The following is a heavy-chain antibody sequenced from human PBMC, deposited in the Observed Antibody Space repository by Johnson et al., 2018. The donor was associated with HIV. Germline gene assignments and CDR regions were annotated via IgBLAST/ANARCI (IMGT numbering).Heavy chain of an antibody. D-gene: IGHD3-16*01. V-gene: IGHV3-66*02. CDR3: ARDYETI. CDR1: GFSFSNYW. Sequence: MQLVESGGGLVQPGGSLRLSCAVSGFSFSNYWMEWVRQAPGKGLEWVSIIYSGGSTYYTDSVKGRFTISRDNSKDTLYLEMNSLRAEDTAVYYCARDYETIWGQGTMVTVSS. CDR2: IYSGGST. J-gene: IGHJ3*02.